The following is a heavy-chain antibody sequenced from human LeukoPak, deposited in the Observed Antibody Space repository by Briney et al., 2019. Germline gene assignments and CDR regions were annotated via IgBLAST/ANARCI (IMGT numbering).Heavy chain of an antibody. D-gene: IGHD2-2*01. Sequence: GGSLRLSCGGSGFTFSGYGVNWVRQAPGKGLEWVSYITSGVNIYYADSVKGRFTISRDNAKNSTYLQINSLRAEDTAVYYCARASFCSTSSCYRYMDVWGKGTTVTVSS. V-gene: IGHV3-69-1*01. CDR3: ARASFCSTSSCYRYMDV. CDR2: ITSGVNI. CDR1: GFTFSGYG. J-gene: IGHJ6*03.